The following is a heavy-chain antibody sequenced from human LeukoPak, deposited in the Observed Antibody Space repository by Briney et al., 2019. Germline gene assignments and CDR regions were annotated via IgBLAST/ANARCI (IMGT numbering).Heavy chain of an antibody. Sequence: SETLSLTCAVYGGSFSGYYWSWIRQPPGKGVEWIGEINHSGSTNYNPSLKSRVTISVDTSKNQFSLQLSSVTAADTAVYYCAREGDYDYVWGSYPWGYWGQGTLVTVSS. J-gene: IGHJ4*02. V-gene: IGHV4-34*01. CDR3: AREGDYDYVWGSYPWGY. D-gene: IGHD3-16*02. CDR2: INHSGST. CDR1: GGSFSGYY.